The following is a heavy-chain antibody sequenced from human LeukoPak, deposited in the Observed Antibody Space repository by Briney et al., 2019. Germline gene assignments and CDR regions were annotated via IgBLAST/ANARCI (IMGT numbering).Heavy chain of an antibody. CDR1: GYSISSGYY. J-gene: IGHJ1*01. Sequence: SETLSLTCAVSGYSISSGYYWGWIRQPPGKGLEWIGSIYHSGSTYYNPSLKSRGTISVDTSKNQFSLKLSSVTAADTAVYYCARTLYSSSSAYFQHWGQGTLVTVSS. D-gene: IGHD6-6*01. V-gene: IGHV4-38-2*01. CDR3: ARTLYSSSSAYFQH. CDR2: IYHSGST.